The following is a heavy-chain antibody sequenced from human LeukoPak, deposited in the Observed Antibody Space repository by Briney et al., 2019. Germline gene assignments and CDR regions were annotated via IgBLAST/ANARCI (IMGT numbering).Heavy chain of an antibody. CDR1: GFTFSSYA. J-gene: IGHJ4*02. CDR2: IYSGGST. V-gene: IGHV3-53*01. CDR3: ARAKPKNMVRGLIMRRESRYYFDY. D-gene: IGHD3-10*01. Sequence: GGSLRLSCAASGFTFSSYAMSWVRQAPGKGLEWVSVIYSGGSTYYADSVKGRFAISRDNSKSTLYIQMNSLRAEDTAVYYCARAKPKNMVRGLIMRRESRYYFDYWGQGTLVTVSS.